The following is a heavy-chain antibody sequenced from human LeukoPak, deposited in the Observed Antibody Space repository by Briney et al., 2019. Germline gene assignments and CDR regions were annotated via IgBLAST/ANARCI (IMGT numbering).Heavy chain of an antibody. CDR3: ASKVPLGYCSSTSCYGFDY. J-gene: IGHJ4*02. CDR1: GYTFTSYD. V-gene: IGHV1-8*01. CDR2: MNPNSGNT. D-gene: IGHD2-2*01. Sequence: ASVKVSCKASGYTFTSYDINWVRQATGQGLEWMGWMNPNSGNTGYAQKFQGRVTMTRNTSMSTAYMELSSLRSEDTAVYYCASKVPLGYCSSTSCYGFDYWGQGTLVTVSS.